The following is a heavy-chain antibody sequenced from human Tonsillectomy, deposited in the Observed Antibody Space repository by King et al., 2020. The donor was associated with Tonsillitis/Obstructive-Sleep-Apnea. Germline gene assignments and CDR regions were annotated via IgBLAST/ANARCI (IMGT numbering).Heavy chain of an antibody. V-gene: IGHV5-51*01. Sequence: VQLVESGAEMKKAGESLKISCKGSGYRFANYWIVWVRQKPGKGLEWMGVIRPRDSDSKYRPSFQGQVTVSADKSISTAYLQWSSLKVSDSATYYCARLSNVYFWALTFDYWGQGTQVTVSS. D-gene: IGHD3-3*01. CDR2: IRPRDSDS. CDR1: GYRFANYW. CDR3: ARLSNVYFWALTFDY. J-gene: IGHJ4*02.